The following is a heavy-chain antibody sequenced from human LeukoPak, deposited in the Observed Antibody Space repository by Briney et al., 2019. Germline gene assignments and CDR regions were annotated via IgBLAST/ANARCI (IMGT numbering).Heavy chain of an antibody. Sequence: GGSLRLSCAASGFTFSSYWMSWVRQAPGKGLEWVANIKQDGSEKYYVDSVKGRFTISRDNANNSLYLQMNCLRAEDTAVYYCARANWYCSSTSCYASYYYYGMDVWGQGTTVTVSS. D-gene: IGHD2-2*01. V-gene: IGHV3-7*01. CDR1: GFTFSSYW. CDR2: IKQDGSEK. J-gene: IGHJ6*02. CDR3: ARANWYCSSTSCYASYYYYGMDV.